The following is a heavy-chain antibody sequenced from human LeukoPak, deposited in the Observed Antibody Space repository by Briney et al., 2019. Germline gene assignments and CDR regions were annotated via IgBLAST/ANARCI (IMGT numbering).Heavy chain of an antibody. Sequence: SETLSLTCTVSGGSISGDYWSWIRQPPGKGLEWIGHIYSSGSTNYNPSLKSRVTISADTSKNHFSLNLRSVTAADTALYFCARQSGWQTFYYFDRWGQGTLVTVSS. CDR3: ARQSGWQTFYYFDR. J-gene: IGHJ4*02. CDR2: IYSSGST. CDR1: GGSISGDY. D-gene: IGHD2/OR15-2a*01. V-gene: IGHV4-59*08.